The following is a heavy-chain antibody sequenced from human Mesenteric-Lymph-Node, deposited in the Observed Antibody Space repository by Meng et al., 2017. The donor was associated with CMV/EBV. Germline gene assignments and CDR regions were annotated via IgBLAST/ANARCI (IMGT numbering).Heavy chain of an antibody. Sequence: GGFLRLSCAASGFTFSTSGIHWVRQAPGKGLEWVAFIRYDATNKFYADSVKGRFTISRDNSKNTVYLQMNSLRAEDTALYYCAKGPNYDFRSGYNWFDPWGQGTLVTVSS. D-gene: IGHD3-3*01. CDR3: AKGPNYDFRSGYNWFDP. CDR2: IRYDATNK. CDR1: GFTFSTSG. J-gene: IGHJ5*02. V-gene: IGHV3-30*02.